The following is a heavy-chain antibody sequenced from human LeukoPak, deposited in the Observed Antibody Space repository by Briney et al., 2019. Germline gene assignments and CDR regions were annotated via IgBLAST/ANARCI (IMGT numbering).Heavy chain of an antibody. J-gene: IGHJ6*02. CDR2: TRTKAKDYTT. CDR1: GFTFSDHY. Sequence: GGSLRLSCATSGFTFSDHYMDWVRQAPGKGLEWVARTRTKAKDYTTEYAASVKGRFTVSREESMHSLYLQMNSLKTEDTAVYYCARGPTVTFNYHYGMDVWGQGTTVTVSS. D-gene: IGHD4-17*01. V-gene: IGHV3-72*01. CDR3: ARGPTVTFNYHYGMDV.